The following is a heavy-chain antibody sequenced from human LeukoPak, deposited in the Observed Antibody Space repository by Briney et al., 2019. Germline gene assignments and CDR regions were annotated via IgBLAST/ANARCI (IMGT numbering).Heavy chain of an antibody. V-gene: IGHV4-34*01. J-gene: IGHJ6*04. D-gene: IGHD6-19*01. Sequence: SETLSLTCALYGGSFSGYYWSWIRQPPGKGLEWIGEINHSGSTNYNPSLKSRVTISVDTSKNQFSLKLSSVTAADTAVYYCARGKLGGSSGRTKNYYYYGMDVWGKGTTVTVSS. CDR2: INHSGST. CDR1: GGSFSGYY. CDR3: ARGKLGGSSGRTKNYYYYGMDV.